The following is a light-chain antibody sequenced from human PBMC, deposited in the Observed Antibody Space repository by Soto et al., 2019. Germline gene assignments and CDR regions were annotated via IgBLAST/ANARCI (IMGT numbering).Light chain of an antibody. CDR2: GNN. Sequence: QSVLTQPPSASGTPGQRVTISCSGSGSSIGTNTVNWYRQRPGTAPKLLIYGNNQRPSGVPDRFSGSKSGTSASLAISGLQSEDEADYSCAAWDGSLNHVLFGGGTKVTVL. CDR1: GSSIGTNT. V-gene: IGLV1-44*01. J-gene: IGLJ2*01. CDR3: AAWDGSLNHVL.